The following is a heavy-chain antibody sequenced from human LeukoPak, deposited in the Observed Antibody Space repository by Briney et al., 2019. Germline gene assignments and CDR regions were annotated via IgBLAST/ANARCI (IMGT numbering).Heavy chain of an antibody. CDR2: INWNGGST. CDR1: GFTFSSYA. V-gene: IGHV3-23*01. J-gene: IGHJ4*02. Sequence: GGSLRLSCAASGFTFSSYAMSWVRQAPGKGLEWVSGINWNGGSTGYADSVKGRFTISRDNSKNTLYLQMNSLRAEDTAVYYCAKGGRRMVRGVIIGDYFDYWGQGTLVTVSS. CDR3: AKGGRRMVRGVIIGDYFDY. D-gene: IGHD3-10*01.